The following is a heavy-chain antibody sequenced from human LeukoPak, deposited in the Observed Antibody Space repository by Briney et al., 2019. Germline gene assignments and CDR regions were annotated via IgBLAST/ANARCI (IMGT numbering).Heavy chain of an antibody. CDR1: GGSISSYY. CDR2: IYYSGST. D-gene: IGHD3-22*01. Sequence: PSETLSLTCTVSGGSISSYYWSWIRQPPGKGLEWIGYIYYSGSTNYDPSLKSRVTISVDTSKNQFSLKLSSVTAADTAVYYCARVEDYYDSSGPNWFDPWGQGTLVTVSS. J-gene: IGHJ5*02. CDR3: ARVEDYYDSSGPNWFDP. V-gene: IGHV4-59*01.